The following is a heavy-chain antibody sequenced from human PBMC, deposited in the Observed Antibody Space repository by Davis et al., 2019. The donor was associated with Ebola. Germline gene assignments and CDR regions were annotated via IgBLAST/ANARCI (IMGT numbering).Heavy chain of an antibody. J-gene: IGHJ6*02. V-gene: IGHV1-58*01. CDR3: AAVPLYSSSWYGYYGMDV. Sequence: SVKVSCKASGFTFTSSAVQWVRQARGQRLEWIGWIVVGSGNTNYAQKFQERVAITRDMSTSTAYMELSSLRSEDTAVYYCAAVPLYSSSWYGYYGMDVWGQGTTVTVSS. D-gene: IGHD6-13*01. CDR2: IVVGSGNT. CDR1: GFTFTSSA.